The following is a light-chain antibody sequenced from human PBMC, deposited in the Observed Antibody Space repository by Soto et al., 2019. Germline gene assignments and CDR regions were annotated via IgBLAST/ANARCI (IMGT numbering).Light chain of an antibody. CDR2: KAS. CDR1: QSISSW. Sequence: DIQITQSPSILSASVGDRVTITCRSSQSISSWLAWYQQKPGKAPNLLIHKASHLESGVPSRFSGSGSATEFTLTISSLQPGDFATYYCQHYNTYPWTFGQGTKVDIK. V-gene: IGKV1-5*03. J-gene: IGKJ1*01. CDR3: QHYNTYPWT.